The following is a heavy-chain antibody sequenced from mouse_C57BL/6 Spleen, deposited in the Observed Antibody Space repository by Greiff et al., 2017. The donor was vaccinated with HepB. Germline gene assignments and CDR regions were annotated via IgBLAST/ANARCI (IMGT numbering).Heavy chain of an antibody. Sequence: QVQLQQSGAELVKPGASVKISCKASGYAFSSYWMNWVKQRPGKGLEWIGQIYPGDGDTNYNGKFKGKATLTADKSSSTAYMQLSSLTSEDSAVYFCAREGAARAWFAYWGQGTLVTVSA. D-gene: IGHD3-1*01. CDR3: AREGAARAWFAY. CDR1: GYAFSSYW. J-gene: IGHJ3*01. CDR2: IYPGDGDT. V-gene: IGHV1-80*01.